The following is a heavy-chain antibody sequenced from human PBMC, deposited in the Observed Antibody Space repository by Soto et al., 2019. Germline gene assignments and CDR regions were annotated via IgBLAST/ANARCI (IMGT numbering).Heavy chain of an antibody. CDR3: AREVAADGTFREDVFDI. J-gene: IGHJ3*02. D-gene: IGHD6-13*01. CDR1: GGTFSNHA. CDR2: IIPIFTTT. Sequence: QVHLVQSGAEVKKPGSSVKVSCKAPGGTFSNHAINWVRQAPGQGLEWMGRIIPIFTTTNYAQKFQGRVTMTADESTITAYLEVSSLKHYDTAVFYCAREVAADGTFREDVFDIWGQGTLVTVSS. V-gene: IGHV1-69*12.